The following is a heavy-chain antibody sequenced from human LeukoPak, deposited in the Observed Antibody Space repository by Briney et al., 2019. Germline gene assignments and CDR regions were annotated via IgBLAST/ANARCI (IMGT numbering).Heavy chain of an antibody. Sequence: ASVKVSCKASGYTFTSYAMHWVRQAPGQRLEWMGWINAGNGNTKYSQKFQGRVTITRDTSASTAYMELSSLRSEDTAVYYCARGQGAVAGTLFDYWGQGTLVTVSS. CDR2: INAGNGNT. J-gene: IGHJ4*02. CDR3: ARGQGAVAGTLFDY. D-gene: IGHD6-19*01. V-gene: IGHV1-3*01. CDR1: GYTFTSYA.